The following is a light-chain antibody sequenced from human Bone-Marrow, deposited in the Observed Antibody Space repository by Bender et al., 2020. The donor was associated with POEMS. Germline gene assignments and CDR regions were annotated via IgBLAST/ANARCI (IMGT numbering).Light chain of an antibody. Sequence: QSVLTQPPSASGTPGQRVTISCSGGSSNIGAHAVNWYQHLPGTAPKLLIYSSHRRPSVVPDRFPGSGSGTAASLAISGLQSEDEAAYYCAVWDDSLNGWVFGGGTKLTVL. J-gene: IGLJ3*02. V-gene: IGLV1-44*01. CDR2: SSH. CDR1: SSNIGAHA. CDR3: AVWDDSLNGWV.